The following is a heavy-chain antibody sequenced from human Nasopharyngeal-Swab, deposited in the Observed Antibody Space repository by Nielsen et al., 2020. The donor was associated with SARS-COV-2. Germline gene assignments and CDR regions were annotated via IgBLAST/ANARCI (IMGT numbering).Heavy chain of an antibody. CDR2: IFNSGDT. J-gene: IGHJ4*02. V-gene: IGHV4-59*01. Sequence: SETLSLTCVVSGDSSSTYYWSWIRQPPGKRPEWIGHIFNSGDTNYNPSLKSRVTLSRDTSKKQFSLELTSVTAADTAVYFCASGPYSNGYYYRIDYWGQGTLVTVSS. D-gene: IGHD3-22*01. CDR1: GDSSSTYY. CDR3: ASGPYSNGYYYRIDY.